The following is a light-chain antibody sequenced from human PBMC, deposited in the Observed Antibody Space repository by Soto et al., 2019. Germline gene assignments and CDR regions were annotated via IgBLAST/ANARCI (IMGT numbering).Light chain of an antibody. V-gene: IGKV3-20*01. CDR1: QSVSSSY. Sequence: EIVLTQSPGTLSLSPGKRATLFCRAIQSVSSSYLAWYQQKPGQAPRLLIHGASSRATGIPDRFSGSGSGTEFTLTISSLQPEDFAVYYCQQHGRWPSITFGQGTRLEIK. CDR3: QQHGRWPSIT. CDR2: GAS. J-gene: IGKJ5*01.